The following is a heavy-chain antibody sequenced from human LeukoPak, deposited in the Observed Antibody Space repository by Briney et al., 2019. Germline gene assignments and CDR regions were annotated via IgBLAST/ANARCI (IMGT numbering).Heavy chain of an antibody. CDR3: ARDGEMTTPLAFDI. CDR1: GGSISSYY. Sequence: SETLSLTCAVSGGSISSYYWSWIRQTAGKGLERIGRMYISGSTNYNPSLKSRVTMSVDTSKNQFSLKLSSVTAADTAVYYCARDGEMTTPLAFDIWGQGTMVTVSS. CDR2: MYISGST. D-gene: IGHD5-24*01. V-gene: IGHV4-4*07. J-gene: IGHJ3*02.